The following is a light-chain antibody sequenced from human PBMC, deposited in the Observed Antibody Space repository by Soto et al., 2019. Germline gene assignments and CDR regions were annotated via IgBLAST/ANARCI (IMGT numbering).Light chain of an antibody. Sequence: EIVLTQSPATLSLSPGERATLSCRASQSVSTFLAWYQQNPGQAPRLLIYDASNRATGIQARFSGSGSGTDFTLPISSLEPEDFAVYYCQQRSSWPPGYTFGQGTKLEIK. J-gene: IGKJ2*01. V-gene: IGKV3-11*01. CDR3: QQRSSWPPGYT. CDR2: DAS. CDR1: QSVSTF.